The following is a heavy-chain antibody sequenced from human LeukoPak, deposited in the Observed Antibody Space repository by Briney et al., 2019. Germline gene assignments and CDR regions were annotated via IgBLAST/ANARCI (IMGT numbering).Heavy chain of an antibody. J-gene: IGHJ3*02. V-gene: IGHV3-21*01. Sequence: GGSLRLSCAASGFTFSSYSMNWVRQAPGKGLEWVSSISSSSSYIYYADSVKGRFTISRDNAKSSLYLQMNSLRAEDTAVYYCARDKALTYYYDSSGYSDAFDIWGQGTMVTVSS. CDR1: GFTFSSYS. CDR3: ARDKALTYYYDSSGYSDAFDI. D-gene: IGHD3-22*01. CDR2: ISSSSSYI.